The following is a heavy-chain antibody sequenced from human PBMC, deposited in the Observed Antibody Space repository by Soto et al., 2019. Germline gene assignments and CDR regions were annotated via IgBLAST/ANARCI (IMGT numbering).Heavy chain of an antibody. J-gene: IGHJ6*02. CDR1: GFTFGDYA. CDR3: TRVIGNRYYYYYGMDV. Sequence: PGGSLRLSCTASGFTFGDYAMSWFRQAPGKGLEWVGFIRSKAYGGTTEYAASVKGRFTISRDDSKSIAYLQMNSLKTEDTAVYYCTRVIGNRYYYYYGMDVWGQGTTVTVSS. D-gene: IGHD3-16*02. V-gene: IGHV3-49*03. CDR2: IRSKAYGGTT.